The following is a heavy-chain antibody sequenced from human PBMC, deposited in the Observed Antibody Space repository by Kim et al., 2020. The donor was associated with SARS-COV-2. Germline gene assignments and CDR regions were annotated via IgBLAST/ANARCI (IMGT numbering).Heavy chain of an antibody. J-gene: IGHJ5*02. Sequence: ADAVEGRFTISRDNAKNSLFLQMNSRRAEETAVYYCARVALGSSSWYWFDPWGQGTLVTVSS. CDR3: ARVALGSSSWYWFDP. V-gene: IGHV3-11*05. D-gene: IGHD6-13*01.